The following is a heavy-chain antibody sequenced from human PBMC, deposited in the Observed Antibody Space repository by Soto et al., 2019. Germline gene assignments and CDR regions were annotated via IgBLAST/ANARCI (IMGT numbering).Heavy chain of an antibody. D-gene: IGHD6-19*01. CDR3: VQTTGWPGFDF. J-gene: IGHJ4*02. Sequence: EVQLVESGGGVIQPGGSLRLSCAASGFSVSSKYMTWVRQAPGKGLEWVSVIYGGGTISYADSVKGRFTISRDNSKNTLYLQMNSLRAEDTAVYYCVQTTGWPGFDFWGQGTLVTVSS. CDR2: IYGGGTI. CDR1: GFSVSSKY. V-gene: IGHV3-53*01.